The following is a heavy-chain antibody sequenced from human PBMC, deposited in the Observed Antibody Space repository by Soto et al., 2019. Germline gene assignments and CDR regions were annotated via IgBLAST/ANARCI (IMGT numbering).Heavy chain of an antibody. CDR2: IYYSGST. CDR3: ATMGTPATGLYFFDY. V-gene: IGHV4-59*08. Sequence: XXXLSLTCTVSXGXXXXXXWSXXRXPPGKGLEWIGYIYYSGSTNYNTSLKSRVTISVDTSKSQFSLNLSFVTAADTAVYYCATMGTPATGLYFFDYWGQGSLVTVSS. D-gene: IGHD2-15*01. CDR1: XGXXXXXX. J-gene: IGHJ4*02.